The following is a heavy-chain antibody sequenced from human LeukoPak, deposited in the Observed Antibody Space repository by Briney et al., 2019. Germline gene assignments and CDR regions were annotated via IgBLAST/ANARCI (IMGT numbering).Heavy chain of an antibody. CDR3: AGRIAAAGTGAWFDP. CDR1: GGSISSYY. Sequence: SETLSLTCTVSGGSISSYYWSWIRQPPGKGLEWIGYIYYSGSTNYNPSLKSRVTISVDTSKNQFSLKLSSVTAADTAVYYCAGRIAAAGTGAWFDPWGQGTLVTVSS. J-gene: IGHJ5*02. D-gene: IGHD6-13*01. CDR2: IYYSGST. V-gene: IGHV4-59*01.